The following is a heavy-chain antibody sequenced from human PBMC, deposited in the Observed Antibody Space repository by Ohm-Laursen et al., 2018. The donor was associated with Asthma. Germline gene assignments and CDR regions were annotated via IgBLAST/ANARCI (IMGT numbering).Heavy chain of an antibody. CDR1: GASIISSRYF. CDR2: IHYSGST. V-gene: IGHV4-39*01. D-gene: IGHD4-11*01. Sequence: SETLSLTWTVSGASIISSRYFWGWFRQSPGKGLEWIGTIHYSGSTNYNPSLRGRVIMFVDTSRNQFSLQWHSVTAPDTAVYYCASLPTDYSIDFWGQGTLVTVSS. J-gene: IGHJ4*02. CDR3: ASLPTDYSIDF.